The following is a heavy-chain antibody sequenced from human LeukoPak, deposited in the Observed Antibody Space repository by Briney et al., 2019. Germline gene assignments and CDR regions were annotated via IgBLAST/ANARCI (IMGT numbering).Heavy chain of an antibody. CDR3: ARTVVHYDILTGYYKGPFDY. J-gene: IGHJ4*02. CDR2: INHSGST. Sequence: TSETLSPTCAVYGGSFSGYYWSWIRQPPGKGLEWIGEINHSGSTNYNPSLKSRVTISVDTSKNQFSLKLSSVTAADTAVYYCARTVVHYDILTGYYKGPFDYWGQGTLVTVSS. CDR1: GGSFSGYY. D-gene: IGHD3-9*01. V-gene: IGHV4-34*01.